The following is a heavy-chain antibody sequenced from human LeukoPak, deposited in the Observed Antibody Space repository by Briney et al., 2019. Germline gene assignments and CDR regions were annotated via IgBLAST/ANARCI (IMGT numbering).Heavy chain of an antibody. D-gene: IGHD3-10*01. J-gene: IGHJ3*02. Sequence: SETLSLTCAVYGGSFSGYYWSWIRQPPGKGLEWIGEINHSGSTNYNPSLKSRVTISVDTSKNQFSLKLSSVTAADTAVYYCARLPVRITMVRGVVHAFDIWGQGTMVTVSS. CDR3: ARLPVRITMVRGVVHAFDI. CDR2: INHSGST. V-gene: IGHV4-34*01. CDR1: GGSFSGYY.